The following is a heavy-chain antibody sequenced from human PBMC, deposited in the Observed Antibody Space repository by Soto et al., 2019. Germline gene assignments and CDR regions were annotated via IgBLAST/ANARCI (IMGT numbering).Heavy chain of an antibody. V-gene: IGHV1-8*01. CDR2: MNPNSGNT. Sequence: ASVKVSCKASGYTFTSYDINWVRQATGQGLEWMGWMNPNSGNTGYAQKFQGRVTMTRNTSISTAYMELSSLRSEDTAVYYCGRSANWNDVDAFDIWGQGTMDTVSS. J-gene: IGHJ3*02. D-gene: IGHD1-20*01. CDR3: GRSANWNDVDAFDI. CDR1: GYTFTSYD.